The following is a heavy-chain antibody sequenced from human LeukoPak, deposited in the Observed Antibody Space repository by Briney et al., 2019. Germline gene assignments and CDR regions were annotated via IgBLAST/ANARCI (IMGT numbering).Heavy chain of an antibody. CDR3: ASRGSISGRYDFDY. CDR2: ISAYNGNT. Sequence: ASVKVSCKASGYTFTSYGISWVRQAPGQGLEWMGWISAYNGNTNYARKLQGRVTMTTDTSTSTAYMELRSLRSDDTAVYYCASRGSISGRYDFDYWGQGTLVTVSS. J-gene: IGHJ4*02. V-gene: IGHV1-18*01. CDR1: GYTFTSYG. D-gene: IGHD1-26*01.